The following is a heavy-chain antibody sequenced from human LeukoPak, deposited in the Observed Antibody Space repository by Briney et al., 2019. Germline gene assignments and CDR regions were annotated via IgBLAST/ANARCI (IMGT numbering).Heavy chain of an antibody. CDR1: GFTFSSYA. J-gene: IGHJ4*02. V-gene: IGHV3-7*01. D-gene: IGHD1-26*01. Sequence: GGSLRLSCAASGFTFSSYAMSWVRQAPGKGLEWVANIKQDGDEKHYVDSVKGRFTISRDNAKNSLYLQMNNLRAEDTALYYCARDRSVPGGTDYWGQGTLVTVSS. CDR3: ARDRSVPGGTDY. CDR2: IKQDGDEK.